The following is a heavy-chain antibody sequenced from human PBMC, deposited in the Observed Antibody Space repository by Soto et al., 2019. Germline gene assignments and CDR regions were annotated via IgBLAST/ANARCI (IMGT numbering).Heavy chain of an antibody. D-gene: IGHD2-21*02. V-gene: IGHV3-30*04. Sequence: QVQLVESGGGMVQPGTSLRLSCAASGFTFNSLSLHWVRQRPDKGLEWVAVISHDGRVTFYADFVKGRFTVSRDNSKNTLYLQANSLRAEDTAVYYCAREPYGDSQYFDYWGQGTLVTVSS. CDR3: AREPYGDSQYFDY. CDR1: GFTFNSLS. CDR2: ISHDGRVT. J-gene: IGHJ4*02.